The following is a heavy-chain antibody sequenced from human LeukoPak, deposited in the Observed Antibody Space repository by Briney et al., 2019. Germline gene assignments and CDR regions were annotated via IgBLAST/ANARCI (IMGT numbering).Heavy chain of an antibody. CDR1: GGSISSYY. CDR3: ATRGAYGDYLAK. V-gene: IGHV4-4*07. J-gene: IGHJ3*01. CDR2: IYTSGST. D-gene: IGHD4-17*01. Sequence: SETLSLTCIVSGGSISSYYWSWIRQPAGKGLEWIGRIYTSGSTNYNPSLKSRVTMSVDTSKNQFSLKLSSVTAADTAVYYCATRGAYGDYLAKWGQGTMVTVSS.